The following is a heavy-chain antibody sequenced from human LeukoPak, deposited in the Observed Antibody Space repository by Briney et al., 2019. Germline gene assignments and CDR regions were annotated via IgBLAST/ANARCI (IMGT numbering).Heavy chain of an antibody. D-gene: IGHD6-13*01. CDR2: IYYSGST. V-gene: IGHV4-59*08. CDR3: ARHVARIAAAGTVWWFDP. J-gene: IGHJ5*02. Sequence: SETLSLTCTVSGGSISSHYWSWIRQPPGKGLEWIGYIYYSGSTNYNPSLKSRVTISVDTSKNQFSLKLSSVTAADTAVYYCARHVARIAAAGTVWWFDPWGQGTLVTVSS. CDR1: GGSISSHY.